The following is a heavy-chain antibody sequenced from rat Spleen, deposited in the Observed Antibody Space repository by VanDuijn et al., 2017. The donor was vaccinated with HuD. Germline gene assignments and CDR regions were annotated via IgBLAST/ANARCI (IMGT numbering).Heavy chain of an antibody. CDR3: ASNGFLSFDY. Sequence: EVQLVESGGGLVQPGRSMKLSCAASGFTFSNYYMAWVRKAPTKGLELVASISNGGGNTYYRDSVKGRFTISRDNAKSTLYLQMDSLRSEDTAIYYCASNGFLSFDYWGQGVMVTVSS. CDR1: GFTFSNYY. J-gene: IGHJ2*01. CDR2: ISNGGGNT. D-gene: IGHD1-3*01. V-gene: IGHV5-25*01.